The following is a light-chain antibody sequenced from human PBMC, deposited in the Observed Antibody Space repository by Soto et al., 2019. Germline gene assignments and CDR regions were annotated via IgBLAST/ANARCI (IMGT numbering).Light chain of an antibody. CDR3: QQYNSYPIT. Sequence: DIQMTQSPSTLSASVGDRVTITCRASQSIRSWLAWYQQKPGKAPKSLIYKASSLESGVPSRFSGSGSGTEFTLTISSLQPDDFATYYCQQYNSYPITFGQGTRLEIK. CDR2: KAS. J-gene: IGKJ5*01. V-gene: IGKV1-5*03. CDR1: QSIRSW.